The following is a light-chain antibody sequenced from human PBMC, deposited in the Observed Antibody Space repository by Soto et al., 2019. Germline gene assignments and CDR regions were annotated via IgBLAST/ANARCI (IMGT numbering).Light chain of an antibody. J-gene: IGKJ1*01. CDR2: GVS. CDR1: QSVNNK. CDR3: QQFNNWPPVWT. V-gene: IGKV3-15*01. Sequence: EIALTQSPATLSLSPGERATLSCRASQSVNNKLAWYQQKPGQAPRLLIYGVSTRATGIPARFSGSGSGTEFTLTISSLQSEDFALYYCQQFNNWPPVWTVGQGTKVEIK.